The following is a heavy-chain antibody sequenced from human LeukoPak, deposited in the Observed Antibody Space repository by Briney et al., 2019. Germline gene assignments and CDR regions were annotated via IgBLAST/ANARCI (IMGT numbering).Heavy chain of an antibody. V-gene: IGHV1-2*04. CDR3: ARGPPNWGYDY. D-gene: IGHD7-27*01. CDR2: INPNSGGT. J-gene: IGHJ4*02. CDR1: GYTFTGYY. Sequence: ASVKVSCKASGYTFTGYYMHWVRQAPGQGLEWMGWINPNSGGTNYAQKFQGWVTMTRNTSISTAYMELSSLRSDDTAVYYCARGPPNWGYDYWGPGTLVTVSS.